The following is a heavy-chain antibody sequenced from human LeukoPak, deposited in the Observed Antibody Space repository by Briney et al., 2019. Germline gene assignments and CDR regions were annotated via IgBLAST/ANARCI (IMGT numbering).Heavy chain of an antibody. CDR2: IWYDGSNK. D-gene: IGHD3-16*01. Sequence: PGGSLRLSCAASGFTFSSYGMHWVRQAPGKGLEWVAVIWYDGSNKYYADSVKGRFTISRDNSKNALYLQMNSLRAEDTAVYYCARGGNPGRKPLVYWGQGTLVTVSS. V-gene: IGHV3-33*01. CDR1: GFTFSSYG. J-gene: IGHJ4*02. CDR3: ARGGNPGRKPLVY.